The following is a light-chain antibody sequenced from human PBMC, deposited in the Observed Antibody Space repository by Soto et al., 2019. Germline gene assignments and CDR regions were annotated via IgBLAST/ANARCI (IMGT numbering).Light chain of an antibody. CDR1: QSVDSK. CDR2: GAS. V-gene: IGKV3-15*01. J-gene: IGKJ1*01. Sequence: EIVMTQSPATLSVSPGEWATLSCRASQSVDSKLAWYQQKPGQGPRLLIYGASSRATGIPARFSGSGSGTEFTLTISTLQSEDFAVYYCQHYSTWLWTFGQGTKVEIK. CDR3: QHYSTWLWT.